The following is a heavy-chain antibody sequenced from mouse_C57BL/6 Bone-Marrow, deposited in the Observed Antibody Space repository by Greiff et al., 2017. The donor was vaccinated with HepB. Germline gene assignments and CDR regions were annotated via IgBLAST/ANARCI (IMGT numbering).Heavy chain of an antibody. D-gene: IGHD1-1*02. CDR2: IYPGSGST. Sequence: QVQLQQPGAELVKPGASVKMSCKASGYTFTSYWITWVKQRPGQGLEWIGDIYPGSGSTNYNEKFKSKATLTVDTSSSTAYMQLSSLTSEDSAVYYCASGGYPYYAMDYWDQGTTVTVSS. CDR1: GYTFTSYW. J-gene: IGHJ4*01. CDR3: ASGGYPYYAMDY. V-gene: IGHV1-55*01.